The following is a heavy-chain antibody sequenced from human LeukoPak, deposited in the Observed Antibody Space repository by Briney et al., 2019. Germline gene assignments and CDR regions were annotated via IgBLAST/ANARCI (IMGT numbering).Heavy chain of an antibody. CDR2: ISYDGSNK. V-gene: IGHV3-30*18. J-gene: IGHJ3*02. D-gene: IGHD4-17*01. CDR1: GFTFSSYG. Sequence: PGGSLRLSCAASGFTFSSYGMHWVPQAPGKGLNWGAVISYDGSNKYYADSVNGRFTISRDNSKNTLYLQMNSLRAEDTAVYYFSKVRSYGVYPDAFDIWGQGTMVTVSS. CDR3: SKVRSYGVYPDAFDI.